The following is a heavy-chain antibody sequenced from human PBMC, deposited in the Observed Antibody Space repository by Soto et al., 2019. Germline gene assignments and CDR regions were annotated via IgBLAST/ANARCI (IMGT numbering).Heavy chain of an antibody. CDR3: ARLKFSSSSLIRDYYYYYMDV. V-gene: IGHV1-18*01. Sequence: ASVKVSCKASGYTFTSYGISWVRQAPGQGLEWMGWISAYNGNTNYAQKLQGRVTMTTDTSTSTAYMELRSLRSDDTAVYYCARLKFSSSSLIRDYYYYYMDVWGKGTTVTVSS. CDR2: ISAYNGNT. D-gene: IGHD6-13*01. J-gene: IGHJ6*03. CDR1: GYTFTSYG.